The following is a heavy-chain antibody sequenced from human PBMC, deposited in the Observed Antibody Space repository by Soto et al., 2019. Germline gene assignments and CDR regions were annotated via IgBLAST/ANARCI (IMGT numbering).Heavy chain of an antibody. J-gene: IGHJ6*02. V-gene: IGHV3-30*18. Sequence: GGSLRLSCAASGFTFSSYGMHWVRQAPGKGLEWVAVISYDGGNKYYADSVKGRFTLSRDNPKNTVFLQMNSLRAEDTAVYYCAKTLGYCTSSSCSREFYYYYGMDVWGQGTTVTVYS. CDR2: ISYDGGNK. CDR1: GFTFSSYG. D-gene: IGHD2-2*01. CDR3: AKTLGYCTSSSCSREFYYYYGMDV.